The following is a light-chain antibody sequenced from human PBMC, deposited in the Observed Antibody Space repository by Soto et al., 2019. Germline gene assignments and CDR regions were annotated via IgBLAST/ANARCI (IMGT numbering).Light chain of an antibody. Sequence: SVLTQSPATLSLSPGERATLSCRASQSVSNYLAWYQQKPGQVPRLIIYDASNRAPGIPARFSGSESGTDFTLTISSLEPEDFAVYYCQQRSNWPPYTCGQGTKLEMK. J-gene: IGKJ2*01. CDR2: DAS. CDR1: QSVSNY. V-gene: IGKV3-11*01. CDR3: QQRSNWPPYT.